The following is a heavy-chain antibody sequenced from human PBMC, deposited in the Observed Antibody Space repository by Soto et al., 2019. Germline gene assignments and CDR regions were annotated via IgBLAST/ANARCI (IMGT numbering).Heavy chain of an antibody. CDR2: IYYGGST. CDR3: ARGGYYYENSGQNAYDY. CDR1: GGSISSGGYY. D-gene: IGHD3-22*01. Sequence: SETLSLTCTVSGGSISSGGYYWSWIRQHPGKGLEWIGYIYYGGSTYYNPSLKSRATISGDTSKNQFSLKLSSVTAADTAVYYCARGGYYYENSGQNAYDYWGQGVLVTVSS. J-gene: IGHJ4*01. V-gene: IGHV4-31*03.